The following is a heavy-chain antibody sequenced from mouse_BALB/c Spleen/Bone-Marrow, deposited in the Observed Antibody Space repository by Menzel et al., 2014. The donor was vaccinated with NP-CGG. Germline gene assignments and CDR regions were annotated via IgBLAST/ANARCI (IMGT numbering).Heavy chain of an antibody. CDR1: GFNIXDTY. Sequence: EVHLVESGAELVKPGASVKLSCTASGFNIXDTYMHWVKQRPEQGLEWIGRIDPANGNTKYDPKFQGKATITADTSSNTAYLQLSSLTSEDTAVYYCANYRYGWYFDVWGAGTTVTVSS. J-gene: IGHJ1*01. V-gene: IGHV14-3*02. CDR3: ANYRYGWYFDV. D-gene: IGHD2-14*01. CDR2: IDPANGNT.